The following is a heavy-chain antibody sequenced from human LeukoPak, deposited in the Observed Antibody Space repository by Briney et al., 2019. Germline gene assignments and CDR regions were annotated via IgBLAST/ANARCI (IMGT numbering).Heavy chain of an antibody. CDR1: GFSFNTYA. V-gene: IGHV3-23*01. J-gene: IGHJ4*02. CDR3: ARGSYSSSWKTFDY. CDR2: INAGGINT. Sequence: GGSLRLSCAASGFSFNTYAMTWVRQAPGKGLEWVSSINAGGINTYYTDSVKGRFTISRDNSKSTLYLQMNSLRAEDTAVYYCARGSYSSSWKTFDYWGQGTLVTVSS. D-gene: IGHD6-13*01.